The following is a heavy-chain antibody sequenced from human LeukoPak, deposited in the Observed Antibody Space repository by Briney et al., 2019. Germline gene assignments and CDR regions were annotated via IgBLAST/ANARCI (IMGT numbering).Heavy chain of an antibody. Sequence: AGGSLRVSCAASGFTFDDYAMHWVRQAPGKGLEWVSLISGDGGRTYYADSVKGRFTISRDNSKNSLYLQMNSLRTEDTALYYCAKGYSSGWYLMGYWGQGTLVTVSS. D-gene: IGHD6-19*01. CDR1: GFTFDDYA. CDR2: ISGDGGRT. J-gene: IGHJ4*02. V-gene: IGHV3-43*02. CDR3: AKGYSSGWYLMGY.